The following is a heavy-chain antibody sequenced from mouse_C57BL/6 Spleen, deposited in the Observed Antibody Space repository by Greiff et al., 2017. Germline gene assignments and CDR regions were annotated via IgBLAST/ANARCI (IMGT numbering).Heavy chain of an antibody. D-gene: IGHD1-1*01. V-gene: IGHV1-76*01. Sequence: QVQLQQSGAELVRPGASVKLSCKASGYTFPDYYINWVKQRPGQGLDWIARIYPGSGNTYYNEKFKGKATLTGEKSSSTAYMQLSSLTSEDSAVYFCARSPYYYGSSDWYFDVWGTGTTVTVSS. CDR3: ARSPYYYGSSDWYFDV. CDR1: GYTFPDYY. CDR2: IYPGSGNT. J-gene: IGHJ1*03.